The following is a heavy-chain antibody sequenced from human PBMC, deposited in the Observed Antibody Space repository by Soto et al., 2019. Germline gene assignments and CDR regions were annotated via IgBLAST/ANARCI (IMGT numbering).Heavy chain of an antibody. V-gene: IGHV2-5*02. Sequence: KESGPTLVKPTQTLTLTCTFSGFSLSTSGVGVGWIRQPPGNALEWLALIFWDDDKRNSPSLKTTLTITKDTSKNQVVLTMTNMDPVAPATYYCAQIGRHSDWLLSRYYSDFWGQGTLVSFSS. D-gene: IGHD3-9*01. CDR2: IFWDDDK. CDR1: GFSLSTSGVG. CDR3: AQIGRHSDWLLSRYYSDF. J-gene: IGHJ4*02.